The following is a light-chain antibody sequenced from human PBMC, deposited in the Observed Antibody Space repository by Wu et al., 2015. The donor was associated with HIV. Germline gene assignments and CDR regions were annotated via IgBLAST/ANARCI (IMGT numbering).Light chain of an antibody. Sequence: QLTQSPHSLSASVGDRVTITCRASQGISNYLVWFQQKPGKVPKRLIYAVSSLQSGVPSRFSGSGSGTEFTLTISNLQPDDFATYYCQQYTSDYTFGQGTKLEIK. J-gene: IGKJ2*01. V-gene: IGKV1-16*01. CDR2: AVS. CDR3: QQYTSDYT. CDR1: QGISNY.